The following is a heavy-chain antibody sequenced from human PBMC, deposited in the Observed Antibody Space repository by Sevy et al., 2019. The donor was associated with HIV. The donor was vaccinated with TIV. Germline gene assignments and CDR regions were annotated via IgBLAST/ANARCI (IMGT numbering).Heavy chain of an antibody. CDR3: GKGGGGHYDPDEIGYYFYYYNMDV. CDR1: GFSFDSYG. V-gene: IGHV3-23*01. D-gene: IGHD3-22*01. CDR2: ISGSGTRT. Sequence: GGSLRLSCAVSGFSFDSYGMTWVRQAPGKGLEWVSGISGSGTRTYYADSVKGRFIISRDNTKNTLYLRMNGLRSEDTAIYYCGKGGGGHYDPDEIGYYFYYYNMDVWGKGITVTVSS. J-gene: IGHJ6*03.